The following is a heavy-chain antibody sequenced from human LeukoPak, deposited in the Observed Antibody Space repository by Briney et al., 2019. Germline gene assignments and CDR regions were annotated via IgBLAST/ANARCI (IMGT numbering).Heavy chain of an antibody. J-gene: IGHJ4*02. V-gene: IGHV3-48*04. CDR1: GLTFSSYA. D-gene: IGHD5-18*01. CDR3: AREDSYGPFDY. CDR2: ISSSSSTI. Sequence: PGGSLRLSCAASGLTFSSYAMSWVRQAPGKGLEWVSYISSSSSTIYYADSVKGRFTISRDNAKNSLYLQMNSLRAEDTAVYYCAREDSYGPFDYWGQGTLVTVPS.